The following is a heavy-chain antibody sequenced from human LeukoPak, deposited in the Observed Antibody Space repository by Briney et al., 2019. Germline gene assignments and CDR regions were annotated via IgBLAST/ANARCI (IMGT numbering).Heavy chain of an antibody. V-gene: IGHV4-30-2*01. Sequence: SETLSLTCTVSGGSISSGGYYWSWIRQPPGKGLEWIGYIYHSGSTYYNPSLKSRVTISVDRSKNQFSLKLSSVTAADTAVYYCAREPDRRIAAAGTVVDYWGQGTLVTVSS. CDR2: IYHSGST. D-gene: IGHD6-13*01. CDR1: GGSISSGGYY. J-gene: IGHJ4*02. CDR3: AREPDRRIAAAGTVVDY.